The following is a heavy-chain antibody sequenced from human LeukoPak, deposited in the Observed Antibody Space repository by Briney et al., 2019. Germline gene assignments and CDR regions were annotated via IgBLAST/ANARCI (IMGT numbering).Heavy chain of an antibody. Sequence: SETLSLTCAVSGYSISSGYYWGWIRQPPGKGLEWIGSIYHSGSTYYNPSLKSRVTISVDTSKNQFSLKLSSVTAADTAVYYCARSSRIGVLMVYAIEGGRYFDLWGRGTLVTVSS. V-gene: IGHV4-38-2*01. D-gene: IGHD2-8*01. CDR2: IYHSGST. J-gene: IGHJ2*01. CDR3: ARSSRIGVLMVYAIEGGRYFDL. CDR1: GYSISSGYY.